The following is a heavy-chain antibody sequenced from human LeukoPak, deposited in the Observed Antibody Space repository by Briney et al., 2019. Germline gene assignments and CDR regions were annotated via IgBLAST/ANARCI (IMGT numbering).Heavy chain of an antibody. CDR1: GFTFSNYA. J-gene: IGHJ4*02. CDR3: AKAYCGGDCYFDY. Sequence: GGSLRLSCAASGFTFSNYAMHWVRQAPGKGLEWVAVISYDGSNKYYADSVKGRFTISRDNSKNTLYLQMNSLRAEDTAVYYCAKAYCGGDCYFDYWGQGTLVTVSS. V-gene: IGHV3-30*04. CDR2: ISYDGSNK. D-gene: IGHD2-21*02.